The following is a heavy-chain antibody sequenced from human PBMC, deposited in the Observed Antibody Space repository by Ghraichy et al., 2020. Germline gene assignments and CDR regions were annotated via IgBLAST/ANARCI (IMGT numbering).Heavy chain of an antibody. D-gene: IGHD3-22*01. Sequence: GESLNISCTASGFTFSNYGMHWVRQAPGKGLEWVAVIWYDGSNKNYADSVKGRFTISRDNSKNTLYLQMNSLRAEDTAVYYCAREWENYYDSSGYLEYWGQGTLVTVSS. J-gene: IGHJ4*02. CDR2: IWYDGSNK. CDR1: GFTFSNYG. V-gene: IGHV3-33*01. CDR3: AREWENYYDSSGYLEY.